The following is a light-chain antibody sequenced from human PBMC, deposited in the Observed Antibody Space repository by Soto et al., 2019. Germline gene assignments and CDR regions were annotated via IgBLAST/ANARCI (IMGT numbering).Light chain of an antibody. CDR3: GSYTSSSTTYV. CDR2: DVT. J-gene: IGLJ1*01. Sequence: QSALTQPASVSGSPGQSITISCTGTSSDVGGYNYVSWYQQHPCRPPKLMIYDVTNRPSGVSNRFSVSKSGNTASLSTSGLQAEDEADYYCGSYTSSSTTYVFGTGTKVTVL. CDR1: SSDVGGYNY. V-gene: IGLV2-14*01.